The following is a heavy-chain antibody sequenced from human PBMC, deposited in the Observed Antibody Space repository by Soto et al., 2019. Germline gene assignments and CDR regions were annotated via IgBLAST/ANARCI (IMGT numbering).Heavy chain of an antibody. J-gene: IGHJ5*02. Sequence: GGSLRLPCAASGFTFSSHSMNWVCQAPGKGLEWVSSISSSSCYIYYAGSVKGRFTIPRGNAKNSLDLQMNKLGAEDTAVYYCARDPLMDYYGSGSYRNWFDPWGQGTLVTVSS. CDR2: ISSSSCYI. CDR3: ARDPLMDYYGSGSYRNWFDP. CDR1: GFTFSSHS. V-gene: IGHV3-21*01. D-gene: IGHD3-10*01.